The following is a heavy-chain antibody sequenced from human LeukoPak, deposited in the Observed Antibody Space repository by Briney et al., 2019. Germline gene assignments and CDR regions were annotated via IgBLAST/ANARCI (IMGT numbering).Heavy chain of an antibody. CDR3: ARRTPYYYDSSGPGPGYAFDI. D-gene: IGHD3-22*01. J-gene: IGHJ3*02. CDR2: IYYSGST. Sequence: SETLSLTCTVSGGSISSYYWSWIRQPPGKGLEWIGYIYYSGSTNYNPSLKSRVTISVDTSKNQFSLKLSSVTAADTAVYYCARRTPYYYDSSGPGPGYAFDIWGQGTMVTVSS. V-gene: IGHV4-59*08. CDR1: GGSISSYY.